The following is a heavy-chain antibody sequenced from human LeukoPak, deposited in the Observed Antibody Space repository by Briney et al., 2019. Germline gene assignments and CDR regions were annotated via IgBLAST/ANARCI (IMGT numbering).Heavy chain of an antibody. J-gene: IGHJ4*02. CDR3: ARETYYYDSSGYYNSRSFDY. CDR2: IYSGGST. CDR1: GFTVSSNY. V-gene: IGHV3-66*01. D-gene: IGHD3-22*01. Sequence: GGSLRLSCAASGFTVSSNYMSWVRQAPGKGLEWVSVIYSGGSTYYADSVKGRFTISRDNSKNTLYLQMNSLRAEDTAVYYCARETYYYDSSGYYNSRSFDYWGQGTLVTVSS.